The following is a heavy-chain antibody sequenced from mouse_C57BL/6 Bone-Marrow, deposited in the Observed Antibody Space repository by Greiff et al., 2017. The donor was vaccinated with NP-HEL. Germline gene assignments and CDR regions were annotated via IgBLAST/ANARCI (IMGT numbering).Heavy chain of an antibody. Sequence: QVQLQQSGAELVRPGASVTLSCKASGYTFTDYEMHWVKQTPVHGLEWIGAIDPETGGPAYNQKFKGKAILTADKSSSTAYMELRSLTSEDSAVYYCTRVDYYGSSYRYFDVWGTGTTVTVSS. J-gene: IGHJ1*03. D-gene: IGHD1-1*01. CDR3: TRVDYYGSSYRYFDV. CDR2: IDPETGGP. V-gene: IGHV1-15*01. CDR1: GYTFTDYE.